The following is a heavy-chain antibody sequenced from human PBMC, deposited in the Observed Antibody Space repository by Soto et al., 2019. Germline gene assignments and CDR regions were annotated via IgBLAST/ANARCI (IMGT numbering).Heavy chain of an antibody. Sequence: QVQLQESGPGLVKPSETLSLTCTVSGGSISSYYWSWIRQPPGKGLEWIGYIYYSGSTNYNPSLKSRVTISVDTSKNQFSLKLSSVTAADTAVYYCARVVVVPAAVGGNWFDPWGQGTLVTVSS. CDR2: IYYSGST. J-gene: IGHJ5*02. D-gene: IGHD2-2*01. CDR3: ARVVVVPAAVGGNWFDP. V-gene: IGHV4-59*01. CDR1: GGSISSYY.